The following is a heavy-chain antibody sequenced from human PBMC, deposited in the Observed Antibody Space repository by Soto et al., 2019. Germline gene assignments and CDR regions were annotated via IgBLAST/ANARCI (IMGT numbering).Heavy chain of an antibody. Sequence: SETLSLTCAVYGGSFSGYYWSWIRQPPGKGLEWIGEINHSGSTNYNPSLKSRVTISVDTSKNQFSLKLSSVTAADTAVYYCARAGRIAARHAFDIWGQGTMVTVSS. J-gene: IGHJ3*02. CDR2: INHSGST. CDR3: ARAGRIAARHAFDI. V-gene: IGHV4-34*01. CDR1: GGSFSGYY. D-gene: IGHD6-6*01.